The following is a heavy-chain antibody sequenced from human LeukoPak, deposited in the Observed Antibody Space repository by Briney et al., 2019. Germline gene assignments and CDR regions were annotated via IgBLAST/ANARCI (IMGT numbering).Heavy chain of an antibody. J-gene: IGHJ4*02. CDR2: ISYDGSNK. Sequence: GGSLRLSCAASEFTFSSYAMHWVRQAPGKGLEWVAVISYDGSNKYYADSVKGRFTISRDNSKNTLYLQMNSLRAEDTAVYYCARDLGWEPTWGQGTLVTVSS. D-gene: IGHD1-26*01. CDR3: ARDLGWEPT. CDR1: EFTFSSYA. V-gene: IGHV3-30-3*01.